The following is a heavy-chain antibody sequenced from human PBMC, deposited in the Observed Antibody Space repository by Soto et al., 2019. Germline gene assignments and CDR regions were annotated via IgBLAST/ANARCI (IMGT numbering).Heavy chain of an antibody. CDR2: IYPGDSDT. V-gene: IGHV5-51*01. CDR3: ARHENEGYDYTLTNYYYYYMDV. J-gene: IGHJ6*03. Sequence: PGESLKISCKGSGYSFTSYWIGWVRQMPGKGLEWMGIIYPGDSDTRYSPSFQGQVTISADKSISTAYLQWSSLKASDTAMYYCARHENEGYDYTLTNYYYYYMDVWGKGTTVTVSS. CDR1: GYSFTSYW. D-gene: IGHD4-4*01.